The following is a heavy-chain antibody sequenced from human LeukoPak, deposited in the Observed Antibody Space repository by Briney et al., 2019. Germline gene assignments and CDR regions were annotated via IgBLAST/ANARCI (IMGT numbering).Heavy chain of an antibody. D-gene: IGHD3-22*01. Sequence: PGGSLRLSCAASGFTFRTYWMSWVRQAPGEGLEWVANIKQDGSEKYYVDSVKGRFTISRDNAKNSLYLQMNSLRAEDTAVYYCARFGDSSGYFLDYWGQGTLVTVSS. V-gene: IGHV3-7*01. J-gene: IGHJ4*02. CDR3: ARFGDSSGYFLDY. CDR1: GFTFRTYW. CDR2: IKQDGSEK.